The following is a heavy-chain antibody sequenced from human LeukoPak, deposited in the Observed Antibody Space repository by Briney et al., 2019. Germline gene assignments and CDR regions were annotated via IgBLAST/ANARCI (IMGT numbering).Heavy chain of an antibody. J-gene: IGHJ4*02. CDR1: GYTFTGYY. Sequence: ASVKVSCKASGYTFTGYYMHWVRQAPGQGLEWMGWINPNSGGTNYAQKFQGRVTMTRDTSISTAYMELSRLRSEDTAVYYCARENYGSGSYYCDYWGQGTLVTVSS. D-gene: IGHD3-10*01. CDR2: INPNSGGT. V-gene: IGHV1-2*02. CDR3: ARENYGSGSYYCDY.